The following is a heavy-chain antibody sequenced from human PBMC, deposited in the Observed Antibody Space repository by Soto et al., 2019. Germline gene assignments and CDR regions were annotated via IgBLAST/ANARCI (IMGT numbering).Heavy chain of an antibody. V-gene: IGHV3-30-3*01. CDR1: GFTFNYYP. CDR2: VSFDGSNK. J-gene: IGHJ6*02. Sequence: QMQLVESGGGVVQPGGSLRLSCEASGFTFNYYPMHWVRQAPGKGLEWVAVVSFDGSNKYYPDSVKGRFTISKDNSNNTLYLQMNSLRREDTAVYYCARLPGPLVAVLYIGPLDGREAMSDVDVWGQVTTVTVSS. D-gene: IGHD6-19*01. CDR3: ARLPGPLVAVLYIGPLDGREAMSDVDV.